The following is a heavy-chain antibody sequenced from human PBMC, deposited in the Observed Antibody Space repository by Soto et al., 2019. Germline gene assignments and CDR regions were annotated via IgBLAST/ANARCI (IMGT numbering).Heavy chain of an antibody. CDR2: ISSSSSYI. D-gene: IGHD3-3*01. J-gene: IGHJ4*02. Sequence: GGSLRLSCAASGFTFSSYSMNWVRQAPGKGLEWVSSISSSSSYIYYADSVKGRFTISRDNAKNSLYLQMNSLRAEDTAVYYCAREFSQTLSNFWSGPDPTDYWGQGTLVTVSS. V-gene: IGHV3-21*01. CDR1: GFTFSSYS. CDR3: AREFSQTLSNFWSGPDPTDY.